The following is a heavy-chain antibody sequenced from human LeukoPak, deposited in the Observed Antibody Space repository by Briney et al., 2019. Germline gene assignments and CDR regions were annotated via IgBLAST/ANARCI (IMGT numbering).Heavy chain of an antibody. D-gene: IGHD3-16*01. Sequence: SETLSLTCTVSGYSISSGYYWGWIRQPPGKGLEWIGSIYHSGSTYYNPSLKSRVTISVDTSKNQFSLKLSSVTAADTAVYYCARATFGGVYLDYFDYWGQGTLVTVSS. V-gene: IGHV4-38-2*02. CDR2: IYHSGST. CDR1: GYSISSGYY. CDR3: ARATFGGVYLDYFDY. J-gene: IGHJ4*02.